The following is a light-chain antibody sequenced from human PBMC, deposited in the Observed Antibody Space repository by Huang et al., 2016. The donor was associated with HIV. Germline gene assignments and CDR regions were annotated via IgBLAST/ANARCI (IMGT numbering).Light chain of an antibody. J-gene: IGKJ5*01. CDR1: QSITNY. CDR3: QQSYNTPIT. V-gene: IGKV1-39*01. Sequence: DIQMTQSPTSLSASVGDRVTITCRASQSITNYLNWYQQKPGKAPKLLIYETSSLQGVVPSRFRGSGSGTDFTLTISSLQPEDFATYYCQQSYNTPITFGQGTRLEIK. CDR2: ETS.